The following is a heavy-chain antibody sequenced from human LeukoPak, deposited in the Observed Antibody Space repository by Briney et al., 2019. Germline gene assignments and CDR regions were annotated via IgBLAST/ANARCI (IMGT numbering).Heavy chain of an antibody. CDR3: ARVSDGSGFGDY. CDR1: GFTFSSYG. CDR2: VSSDGINK. D-gene: IGHD3-22*01. J-gene: IGHJ4*02. Sequence: PGRSLRLSCAASGFTFSSYGMHWVRQAPGKGLEWVAVVSSDGINKYYADSVKGRFTISRDNSKNTLYLQMNSLRAEDTAVYYCARVSDGSGFGDYWGQGTLVTVSS. V-gene: IGHV3-30*19.